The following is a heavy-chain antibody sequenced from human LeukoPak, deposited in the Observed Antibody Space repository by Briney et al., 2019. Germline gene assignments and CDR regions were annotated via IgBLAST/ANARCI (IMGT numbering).Heavy chain of an antibody. CDR1: GFTFSSYG. CDR3: AKDKVYDFWSGYPYFDY. V-gene: IGHV3-23*01. J-gene: IGHJ4*02. Sequence: PGGSLRLSCAASGFTFSSYGMHWVRQAPGKGLEWVSAISGSGGSTYYADSVKGRFTISRDNSKNTLYLQMNSLRAEDTAVYYCAKDKVYDFWSGYPYFDYWGQGTLVTVSS. D-gene: IGHD3-3*01. CDR2: ISGSGGST.